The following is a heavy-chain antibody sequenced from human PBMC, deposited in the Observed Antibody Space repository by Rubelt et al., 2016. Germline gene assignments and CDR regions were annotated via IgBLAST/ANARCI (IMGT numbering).Heavy chain of an antibody. Sequence: RRDPGKGLEWVSAISGSGGSTYYADSVKGRFTISRDNSKNTLYLQMNSLRAEDTAVYYCAKGGGVTTDYYYYGMDVWGQGTTVTVSS. CDR2: ISGSGGST. V-gene: IGHV3-23*01. CDR3: AKGGGVTTDYYYYGMDV. D-gene: IGHD4-11*01. J-gene: IGHJ6*02.